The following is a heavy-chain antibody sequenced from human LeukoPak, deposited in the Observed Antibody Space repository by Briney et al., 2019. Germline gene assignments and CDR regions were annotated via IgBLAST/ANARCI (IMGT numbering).Heavy chain of an antibody. V-gene: IGHV3-11*06. CDR1: GFTFSDYY. CDR3: AGMITDYFDY. CDR2: ISGSSGYT. Sequence: PGGSLRLSCAASGFTFSDYYMSWLRQAPGKGLKWVSYISGSSGYTNYADSVKGRFTISRDNAKNSLYLQMNSLRAEDTAVYYCAGMITDYFDYWGQGTRVTV. D-gene: IGHD3-16*01. J-gene: IGHJ4*02.